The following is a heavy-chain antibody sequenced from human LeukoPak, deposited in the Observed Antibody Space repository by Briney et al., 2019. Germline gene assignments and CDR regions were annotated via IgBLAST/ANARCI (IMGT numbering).Heavy chain of an antibody. CDR2: INTNTGNP. CDR1: GYTFTSYA. J-gene: IGHJ4*02. V-gene: IGHV7-4-1*02. CDR3: AMSGDLWFGESHHDY. Sequence: GASVKVSCKASGYTFTSYAMNWVRQAPGQGLEWMGWINTNTGNPTYAQGFTGRFVFSLDTSVSTAYLQISSPKAEDTAVYYCAMSGDLWFGESHHDYWGQGTLVTVSS. D-gene: IGHD3-10*01.